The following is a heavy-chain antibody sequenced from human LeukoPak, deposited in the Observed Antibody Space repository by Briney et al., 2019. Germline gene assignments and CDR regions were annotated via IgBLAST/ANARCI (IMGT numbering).Heavy chain of an antibody. CDR1: GFTFSSHP. V-gene: IGHV3-21*01. CDR3: ARYGGNAFDV. D-gene: IGHD4/OR15-4a*01. J-gene: IGHJ3*01. Sequence: GGSLRLSCAASGFTFSSHPMTWVRQAPGKGLEWVSSISSGSSYIYYADSVKGRFTISRDNAKNSLYLQMNSLRAEDTALYYCARYGGNAFDVWGQGTMVTVSS. CDR2: ISSGSSYI.